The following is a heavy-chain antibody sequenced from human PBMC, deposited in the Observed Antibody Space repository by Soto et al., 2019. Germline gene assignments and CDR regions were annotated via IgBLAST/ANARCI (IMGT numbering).Heavy chain of an antibody. CDR3: APLSVSLSGPYGIHV. V-gene: IGHV4-39*01. Sequence: SETLSLTCSVSCYSVTSSDYYGAWIRQPPGKGLEWIGGMFYSGLTYYNPSLKSRVTLSVDTSKNQFSVRLNSVTAADTAVYYCAPLSVSLSGPYGIHVWGKGTTVTVSS. CDR2: MFYSGLT. J-gene: IGHJ6*04. CDR1: CYSVTSSDYY. D-gene: IGHD2-15*01.